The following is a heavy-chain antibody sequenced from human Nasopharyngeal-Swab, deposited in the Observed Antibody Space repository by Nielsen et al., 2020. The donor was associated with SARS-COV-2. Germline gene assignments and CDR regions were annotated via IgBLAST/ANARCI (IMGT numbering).Heavy chain of an antibody. CDR1: GGTFSSYA. Sequence: SVKVSCKASGGTFSSYAISWVRQAPGQGLEWMGGIIPIFGTANYTQKFQGRITITADESTSTAYMELSSLRSEDPAVYYCARVGDTAMADAFDIWRQGTMVTVSS. D-gene: IGHD5-18*01. CDR2: IIPIFGTA. V-gene: IGHV1-69*13. J-gene: IGHJ3*02. CDR3: ARVGDTAMADAFDI.